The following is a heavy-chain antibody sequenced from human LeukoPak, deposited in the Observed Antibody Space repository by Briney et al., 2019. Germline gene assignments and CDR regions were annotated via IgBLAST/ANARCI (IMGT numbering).Heavy chain of an antibody. Sequence: SETLSLTCTVSGGSISSYYWSWLRQPAGKGLEWIGRIYTSGTTNYNPSLKSRVTMSVDTSKNQFSLKMRSVTAADTAMYYCARANYDGSDYWGQGTLVTVSS. CDR2: IYTSGTT. J-gene: IGHJ4*02. D-gene: IGHD3-22*01. CDR1: GGSISSYY. V-gene: IGHV4-4*07. CDR3: ARANYDGSDY.